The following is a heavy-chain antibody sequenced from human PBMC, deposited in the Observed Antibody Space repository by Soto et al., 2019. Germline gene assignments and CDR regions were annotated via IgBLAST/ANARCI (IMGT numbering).Heavy chain of an antibody. D-gene: IGHD3-22*01. J-gene: IGHJ4*02. CDR1: GGSISSGGYY. CDR2: IYYSGST. V-gene: IGHV4-31*03. CDR3: ARDRDSSGPALGY. Sequence: TLSLTCTVSGGSISSGGYYWSWIRQHPGKGLEWIGYIYYSGSTYYNPSLKSRVTISVDTSKNQFSLKLSSVTAADTAVYYCARDRDSSGPALGYWGQGTLVTVSS.